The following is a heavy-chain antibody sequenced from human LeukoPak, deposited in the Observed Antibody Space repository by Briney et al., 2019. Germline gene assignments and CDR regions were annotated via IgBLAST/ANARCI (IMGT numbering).Heavy chain of an antibody. Sequence: SETLSLTCIVSGGSISSYYWSWIRQPPARGLEWIGFIYYSGSTNYNPSLKSRVTISVDTSKSQFSLKLNSVTAADTAVYCCARGSYNFDYWGQGTLVTVSS. V-gene: IGHV4-59*01. CDR1: GGSISSYY. CDR3: ARGSYNFDY. D-gene: IGHD3-10*01. CDR2: IYYSGST. J-gene: IGHJ4*02.